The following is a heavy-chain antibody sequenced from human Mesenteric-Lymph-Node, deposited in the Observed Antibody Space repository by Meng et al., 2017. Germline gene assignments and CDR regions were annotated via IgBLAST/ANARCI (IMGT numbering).Heavy chain of an antibody. J-gene: IGHJ4*02. D-gene: IGHD1-14*01. Sequence: QPQLRGSGPGRVKPSEALSLTCSVSGGSISTSGYYWGWIRQPPGKGLEWIGSIGHSGTTYYTPSLRRRVTVSIDTSKNQFSLKLSSVTAADTAVYYCARHHHSPTFDYWGQGTLVTVSS. V-gene: IGHV4-39*01. CDR1: GGSISTSGYY. CDR2: IGHSGTT. CDR3: ARHHHSPTFDY.